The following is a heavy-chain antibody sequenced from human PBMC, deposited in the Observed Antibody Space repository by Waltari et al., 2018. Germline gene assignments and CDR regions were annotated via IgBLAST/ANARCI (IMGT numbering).Heavy chain of an antibody. J-gene: IGHJ4*02. CDR3: ASLSVGAVDYFDY. CDR2: SNSDGSST. Sequence: EVQLVESGGGLVQPGGSLRLSCAASGFTFSSYWMHWVRQAPGKGLVWVSRSNSDGSSTSYADSVKGRFTISRDNAKNTLYLQMNSLRAEDTAVYYCASLSVGAVDYFDYWGQGTLVTVSS. CDR1: GFTFSSYW. V-gene: IGHV3-74*01. D-gene: IGHD1-26*01.